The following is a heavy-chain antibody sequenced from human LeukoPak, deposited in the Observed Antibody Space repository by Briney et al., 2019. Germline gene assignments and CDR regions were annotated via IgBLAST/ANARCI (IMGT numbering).Heavy chain of an antibody. V-gene: IGHV1-69*13. Sequence: AASVTVSCKASGGTFSSYAISWVRQAPGQGLEWMGGIIPIFGTANYAQKFQGRVTITADESTSTAYMELSSLRSEDTAVYYCAAGILTGYPPREVAFDIWGQGTMVTVSS. CDR2: IIPIFGTA. J-gene: IGHJ3*02. CDR1: GGTFSSYA. CDR3: AAGILTGYPPREVAFDI. D-gene: IGHD3-9*01.